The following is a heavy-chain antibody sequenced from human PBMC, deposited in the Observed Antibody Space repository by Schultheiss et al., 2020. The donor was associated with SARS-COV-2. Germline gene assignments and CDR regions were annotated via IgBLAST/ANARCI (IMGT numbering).Heavy chain of an antibody. CDR1: GFTFSGSA. V-gene: IGHV3-30*18. Sequence: GGSLRLSCAASGFTFSGSAMHWVRQAPGKGLEWVAVISYDGSNKYYADSVKGRFTISRDNSKNTLYLQMNSLRAEDTAVYYCAKSPNYYYYYYMDVWGKGTTVTVSS. CDR2: ISYDGSNK. J-gene: IGHJ6*03. CDR3: AKSPNYYYYYYMDV.